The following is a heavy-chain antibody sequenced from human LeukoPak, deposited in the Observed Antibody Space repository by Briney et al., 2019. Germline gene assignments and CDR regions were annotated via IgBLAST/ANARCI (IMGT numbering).Heavy chain of an antibody. V-gene: IGHV1-18*01. J-gene: IGHJ4*02. Sequence: ASVKVSCKASGYTFTSYGISWVRQAPGQGLEWMGWISAYNGNTNYAQKLQGRVTMTTDTSTSTAYMELRSLRSDDTAVYYCARLGFDDSSGYYWIPFDYWGQGTLVTVSS. CDR2: ISAYNGNT. CDR1: GYTFTSYG. CDR3: ARLGFDDSSGYYWIPFDY. D-gene: IGHD3-22*01.